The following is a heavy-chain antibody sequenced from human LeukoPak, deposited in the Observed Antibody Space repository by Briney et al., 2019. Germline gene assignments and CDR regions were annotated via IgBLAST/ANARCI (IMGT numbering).Heavy chain of an antibody. Sequence: ASVKVSCKASGYTFTGYYMHWVRQAPGQGLEWMGWINPNSGGTNYAQKFQGRVTMTRDTSISTAYMELSRLRSDDTAVYYCARWPGYSGYDYRDYWGQGTLVTVSS. J-gene: IGHJ4*02. CDR3: ARWPGYSGYDYRDY. CDR1: GYTFTGYY. V-gene: IGHV1-2*02. D-gene: IGHD5-12*01. CDR2: INPNSGGT.